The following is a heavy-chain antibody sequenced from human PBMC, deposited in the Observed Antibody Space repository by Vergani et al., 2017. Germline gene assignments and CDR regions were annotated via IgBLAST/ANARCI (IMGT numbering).Heavy chain of an antibody. J-gene: IGHJ6*02. D-gene: IGHD3-9*01. CDR2: INPSGGST. V-gene: IGHV1-46*01. CDR1: GYTFTSYY. CDR3: ARGLPDYDILTGYSYYYYYGMDV. Sequence: QVQLVQSGAEVKKPGASVKVSCKASGYTFTSYYMHWVRQAPGQGLEWMGIINPSGGSTSYAQKFQGRVTMTRDTSTSTVYMELSSLRSEDTAVYYCARGLPDYDILTGYSYYYYYGMDVWGQGTTVTVSS.